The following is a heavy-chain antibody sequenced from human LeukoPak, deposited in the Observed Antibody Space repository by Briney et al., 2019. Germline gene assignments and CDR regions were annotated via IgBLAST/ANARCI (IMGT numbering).Heavy chain of an antibody. V-gene: IGHV3-7*01. J-gene: IGHJ4*02. D-gene: IGHD2-15*01. CDR1: GFSSSNHW. CDR3: VRNGGSLDY. Sequence: GGSLRLSCAASGFSSSNHWMSWVRQAPGKGLEWVASINLGGTDKYYVDAVKGRFTISRDNAKNSLFLEMNSLRATDTAVYYCVRNGGSLDYWGQGTLVTVSS. CDR2: INLGGTDK.